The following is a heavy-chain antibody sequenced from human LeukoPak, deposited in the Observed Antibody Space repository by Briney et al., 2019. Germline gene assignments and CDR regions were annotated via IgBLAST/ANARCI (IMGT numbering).Heavy chain of an antibody. V-gene: IGHV3-48*03. CDR3: ARDGDNGWDFDC. CDR2: INGRGATI. Sequence: SGGSLRLSCAASGFNFNKYEMNWVRQAPGKGLEWISYINGRGATIENADSVRGRFTISRDNAKSSLFLQMNSLRAEDTAVYYCARDGDNGWDFDCWGQGTLVTVSS. J-gene: IGHJ4*02. D-gene: IGHD6-19*01. CDR1: GFNFNKYE.